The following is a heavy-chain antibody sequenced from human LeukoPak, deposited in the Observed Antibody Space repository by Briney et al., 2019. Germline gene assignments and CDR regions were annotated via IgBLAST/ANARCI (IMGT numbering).Heavy chain of an antibody. V-gene: IGHV1-58*02. CDR2: IVVCSGNT. D-gene: IGHD6-13*01. J-gene: IGHJ4*02. CDR3: AAGSGWYRFDY. Sequence: GASVKVSCKASGFTFTTSAIQWVRQPRGQRLEWIGWIVVCSGNTNCAHKVQERVTITRDMSTSTAYMELSSPTSDDSAVYYCAAGSGWYRFDYWGQGTLVTVSS. CDR1: GFTFTTSA.